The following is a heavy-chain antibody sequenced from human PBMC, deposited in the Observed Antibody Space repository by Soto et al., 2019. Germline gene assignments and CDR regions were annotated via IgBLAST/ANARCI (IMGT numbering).Heavy chain of an antibody. Sequence: GGSLRLSCTASGFTFSDYEMNWVRQAPGKGLEWVSYITSGGRSIYYADSVKGRFIISRDNAENSLYLQMSSLRPEDTAVYYCVRRMASPDQWGQGTLVTVSS. CDR2: ITSGGRSI. CDR1: GFTFSDYE. D-gene: IGHD2-15*01. CDR3: VRRMASPDQ. V-gene: IGHV3-48*03. J-gene: IGHJ4*02.